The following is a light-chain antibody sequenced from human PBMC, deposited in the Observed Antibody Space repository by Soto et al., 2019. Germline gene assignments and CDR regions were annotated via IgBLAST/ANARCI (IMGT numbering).Light chain of an antibody. J-gene: IGLJ1*01. CDR1: SSDVGAFNY. V-gene: IGLV2-14*01. Sequence: QSALTQPASVSGSPGQSITISCTGTSSDVGAFNYVSWYLQYPGKAPKLMIYEVGNRPSGVSNRFSGSKSGNTVSLTISGLQAEDEADYYCCSYASGSIYVFGTGTKVTVL. CDR2: EVG. CDR3: CSYASGSIYV.